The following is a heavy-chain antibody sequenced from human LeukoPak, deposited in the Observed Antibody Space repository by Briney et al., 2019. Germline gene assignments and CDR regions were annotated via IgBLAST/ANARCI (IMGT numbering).Heavy chain of an antibody. CDR3: ARRMEQMPTIGQFNWIDS. Sequence: AETLTLSCTVSGGPINNYYLYWIRQPPGKGLEWIGYVHYSGSTYYNPSLQSRVTISVDTSKNQFSLKLSSVTAADTAVYYCARRMEQMPTIGQFNWIDSWGQGTLVTVSS. V-gene: IGHV4-59*08. D-gene: IGHD5-24*01. CDR2: VHYSGST. CDR1: GGPINNYY. J-gene: IGHJ5*01.